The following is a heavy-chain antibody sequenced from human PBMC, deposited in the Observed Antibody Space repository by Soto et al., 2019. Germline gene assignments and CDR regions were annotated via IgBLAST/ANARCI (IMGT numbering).Heavy chain of an antibody. CDR3: ARDKRDLRFLEWSYYFAY. V-gene: IGHV3-30-3*01. CDR2: ISYDGSNK. Sequence: QVQLVESGGGVVQPGRSLRLSCTASGFTFSSYARHWVRQAPGKGLEWVAVISYDGSNKYYADSVKGRFTISRDNSKNTLYLQMNSLRAEDTAVYYCARDKRDLRFLEWSYYFAYWGQGTLVTVSS. CDR1: GFTFSSYA. D-gene: IGHD3-3*01. J-gene: IGHJ4*02.